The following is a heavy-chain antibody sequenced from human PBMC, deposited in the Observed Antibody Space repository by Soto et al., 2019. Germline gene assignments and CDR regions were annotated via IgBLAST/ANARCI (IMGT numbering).Heavy chain of an antibody. CDR1: GGTFSSYA. J-gene: IGHJ3*01. Sequence: ASVKVSCKASGGTFSSYAISWVRQAPGQGLEWMGGIIPIFGTANYAQKFQGRVTITADKSTSTAYMELSSLRSENTGVYYCAIYRNLMGWGNGVGASDAFDVWGQGTMVTVSS. CDR2: IIPIFGTA. D-gene: IGHD2-8*01. CDR3: AIYRNLMGWGNGVGASDAFDV. V-gene: IGHV1-69*06.